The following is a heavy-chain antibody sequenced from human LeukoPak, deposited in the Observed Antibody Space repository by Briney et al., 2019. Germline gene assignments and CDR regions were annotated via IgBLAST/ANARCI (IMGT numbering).Heavy chain of an antibody. CDR2: IIPIFGTA. CDR1: GGTFSSYA. J-gene: IGHJ4*02. D-gene: IGHD3-22*01. V-gene: IGHV1-69*13. Sequence: ASVTVSCKASGGTFSSYAISWVRQAPGQGLEWMGGIIPIFGTANYAQKFQGRVTITADESTSTAYMELSSLRSEDTAVYYCARAGRAMIVVPSYYFDYWGQGTLVTVSS. CDR3: ARAGRAMIVVPSYYFDY.